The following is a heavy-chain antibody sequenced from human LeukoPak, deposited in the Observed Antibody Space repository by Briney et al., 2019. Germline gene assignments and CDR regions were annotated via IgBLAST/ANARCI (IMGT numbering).Heavy chain of an antibody. D-gene: IGHD4-11*01. CDR3: ARTYYSNYVHHFDF. Sequence: GGSLRLSCAAFGFTFSSYAMHWVRQAPGKGLEWVSVISFDGSDKYYADSVKGRFTISRDKSKNTLYLQMNSLRVEDTSVYYCARTYYSNYVHHFDFWGQGTLVAVSS. CDR2: ISFDGSDK. V-gene: IGHV3-30-3*01. J-gene: IGHJ4*02. CDR1: GFTFSSYA.